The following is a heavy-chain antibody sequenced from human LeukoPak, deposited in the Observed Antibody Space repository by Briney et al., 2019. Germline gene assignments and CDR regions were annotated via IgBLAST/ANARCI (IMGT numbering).Heavy chain of an antibody. CDR1: GYRFTSYW. J-gene: IGHJ5*02. D-gene: IGHD3-10*01. Sequence: GESLKISCKGSGYRFTSYWIGWVRQMPGKGLEWMGIIYPSDSDTRYSPSFQGQVTISADKSISTAYLQWSSLKASDTAMYYCARLRAEFGDVVDPWGQGTLVTVSS. V-gene: IGHV5-51*01. CDR2: IYPSDSDT. CDR3: ARLRAEFGDVVDP.